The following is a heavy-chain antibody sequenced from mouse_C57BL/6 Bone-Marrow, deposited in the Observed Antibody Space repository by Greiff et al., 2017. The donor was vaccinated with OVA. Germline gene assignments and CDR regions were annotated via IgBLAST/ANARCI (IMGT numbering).Heavy chain of an antibody. D-gene: IGHD2-4*01. CDR2: ISSGSSTI. J-gene: IGHJ4*01. V-gene: IGHV5-17*01. Sequence: EVQVVESGGGLVKPGGSLKLSCAASGFTFSDYGMHWVRQAPEKGLEWVAYISSGSSTIYYADTVKGRFTISRDNAKNTLFLQMTSLRSEDTAMYYCARNLYDYDGYYAMDYWGQGTSVTVSS. CDR1: GFTFSDYG. CDR3: ARNLYDYDGYYAMDY.